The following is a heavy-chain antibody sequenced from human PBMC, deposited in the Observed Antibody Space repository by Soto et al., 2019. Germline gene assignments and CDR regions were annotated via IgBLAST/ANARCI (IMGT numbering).Heavy chain of an antibody. J-gene: IGHJ4*01. CDR2: IKQDGSEK. V-gene: IGHV3-7*01. Sequence: EVQLVESGGDLVQPGGSLRLSCAASGFTFSYYWMSWVRQAPGKGLEWVANIKQDGSEKNYVDSVKGRFSISRDNAKNSLYLQVNSPRADDTAMYYCARGGSESDYWGHGTLVTVAS. CDR1: GFTFSYYW. D-gene: IGHD3-16*01. CDR3: ARGGSESDY.